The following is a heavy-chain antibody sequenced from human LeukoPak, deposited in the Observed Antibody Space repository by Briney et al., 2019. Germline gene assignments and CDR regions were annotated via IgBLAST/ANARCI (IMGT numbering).Heavy chain of an antibody. Sequence: ASVKVSCKASGYTFTSYGISWVRQAPGQGLEWMGWISAYNGNTNYAQKLQGRVTMTTDTSTSTAYMELRSLRSDDTAVYYCARVDRLLWFGEFYGMDVWGKGTTVTGSS. J-gene: IGHJ6*04. D-gene: IGHD3-10*01. CDR3: ARVDRLLWFGEFYGMDV. CDR2: ISAYNGNT. CDR1: GYTFTSYG. V-gene: IGHV1-18*04.